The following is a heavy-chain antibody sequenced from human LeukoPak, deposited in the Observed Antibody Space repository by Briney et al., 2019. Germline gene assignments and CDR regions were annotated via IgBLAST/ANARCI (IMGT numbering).Heavy chain of an antibody. CDR1: GFTLSRYS. Sequence: GGSLRLSCAASGFTLSRYSMNWVRKAAGKGLEWVSSISSSSSYIYYADSVKGRFTISRDNAKNSLFLQMNSLRAEDTAVYYCAASDFDYWGQGTLVTVSS. J-gene: IGHJ4*02. V-gene: IGHV3-21*01. CDR2: ISSSSSYI. CDR3: AASDFDY.